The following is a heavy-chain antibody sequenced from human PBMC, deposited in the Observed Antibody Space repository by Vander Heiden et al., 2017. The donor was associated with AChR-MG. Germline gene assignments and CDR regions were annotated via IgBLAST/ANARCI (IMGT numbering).Heavy chain of an antibody. CDR2: IFWNDEK. V-gene: IGHV2-26*01. D-gene: IGHD6-13*01. J-gene: IGHJ3*02. Sequence: QVTLKESGPVLVKPTETLTLTCSVSGFSLISSRMGVSWIRQPPGKALEWLVHIFWNDEKSYITSLKSRLTISKDTSKSHVVLTMTNMDPVDTGTYFCARMEAGTVDAFDIWGQGTMVTVSS. CDR1: GFSLISSRMG. CDR3: ARMEAGTVDAFDI.